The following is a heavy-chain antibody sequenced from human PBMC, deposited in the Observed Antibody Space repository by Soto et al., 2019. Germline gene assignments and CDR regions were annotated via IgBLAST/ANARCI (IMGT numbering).Heavy chain of an antibody. Sequence: EVQLLESGGGLVQPGGSLRLSCAASGFTFSSYVMTWFRQAPGQGLEWVSSISGSGGSTYLADSVKGRFTISRDNSKNTVYLQMNSLRAEDTALYYCAKDGSYYDSPTESDYWGQGTLVTVAS. V-gene: IGHV3-23*01. CDR2: ISGSGGST. CDR3: AKDGSYYDSPTESDY. J-gene: IGHJ4*02. CDR1: GFTFSSYV. D-gene: IGHD3-22*01.